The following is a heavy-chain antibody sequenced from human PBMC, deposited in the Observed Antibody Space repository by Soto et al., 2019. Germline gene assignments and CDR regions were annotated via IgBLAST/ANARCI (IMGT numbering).Heavy chain of an antibody. CDR3: ARHSNYYDSSGYIF. D-gene: IGHD3-22*01. J-gene: IGHJ4*02. Sequence: PSETLSLTCTVSGGSISSGDYYWSWIRQPPGKCLEWIGYIYYSGSTYYNPSLKSRVTISVDTSKNQFSLKLSSVTAADTAVYYCARHSNYYDSSGYIFWGQGTLVTVSS. V-gene: IGHV4-30-4*01. CDR2: IYYSGST. CDR1: GGSISSGDYY.